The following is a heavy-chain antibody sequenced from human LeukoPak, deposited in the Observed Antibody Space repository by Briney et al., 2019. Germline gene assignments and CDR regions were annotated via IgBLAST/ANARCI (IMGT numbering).Heavy chain of an antibody. V-gene: IGHV3-73*01. Sequence: GGSLKLSCAASGFTFSGSAMHWVRQASGKGLEWVGRIRSKANSYATAYAASVKGGFTISRDDSKNTAYLQMNSLKTEDTAVYYCTRLSSEYSSSWYEPYNWFDPWGQGTLVTVSS. CDR3: TRLSSEYSSSWYEPYNWFDP. CDR1: GFTFSGSA. CDR2: IRSKANSYAT. J-gene: IGHJ5*02. D-gene: IGHD6-13*01.